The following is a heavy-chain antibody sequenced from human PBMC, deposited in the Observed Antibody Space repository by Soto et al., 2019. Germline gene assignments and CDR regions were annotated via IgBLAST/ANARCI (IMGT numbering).Heavy chain of an antibody. D-gene: IGHD1-7*01. V-gene: IGHV4-4*07. J-gene: IGHJ4*02. Sequence: QVQLQESGPGLVKPSETLSLNSTVSSGSINSFYWSWLRHPAGQGLERIGRIHSSGTTNYNPSLKCRVTLSVDTSKNPCPLKLSSVTAVDSAVYYCARDRITGTSYSDYWGQGLLVTVS. CDR1: SGSINSFY. CDR2: IHSSGTT. CDR3: ARDRITGTSYSDY.